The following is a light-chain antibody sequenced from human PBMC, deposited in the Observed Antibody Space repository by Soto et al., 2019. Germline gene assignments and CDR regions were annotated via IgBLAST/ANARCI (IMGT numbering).Light chain of an antibody. J-gene: IGLJ1*01. V-gene: IGLV2-23*01. CDR3: CSYAGADSAPYV. CDR1: RSDIGSYNL. CDR2: EGH. Sequence: QSLLTQPASVSGSRGESITILCPGSRSDIGSYNLVSWYQQHPGKAPKLVIFEGHKRPSDISDRFSGSKSAHTASLTISGLQPDDEADYYCCSYAGADSAPYVLGTGTKSPS.